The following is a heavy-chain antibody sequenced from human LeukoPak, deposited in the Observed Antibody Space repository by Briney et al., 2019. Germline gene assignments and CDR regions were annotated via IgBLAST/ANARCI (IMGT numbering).Heavy chain of an antibody. D-gene: IGHD4-17*01. Sequence: SVKVSCKASGGTFSSYAISWVRQAPGQGLEWMGGIIPIFGTANYAQKFQGRVTITADESTSTAYMELRSLRSDDTAVYYCAREDYGDIDYWGQGTLVTVSS. CDR1: GGTFSSYA. V-gene: IGHV1-69*13. J-gene: IGHJ4*02. CDR3: AREDYGDIDY. CDR2: IIPIFGTA.